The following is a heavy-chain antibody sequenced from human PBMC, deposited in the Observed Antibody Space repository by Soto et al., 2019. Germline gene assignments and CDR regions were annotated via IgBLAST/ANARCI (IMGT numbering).Heavy chain of an antibody. D-gene: IGHD2-15*01. CDR3: AKGVGYCSGGSCEPTSFDY. CDR2: ISGSGGST. Sequence: GGSLRLSSAASGFTFSSYAMSWVRQDTGKRLEWVSAISGSGGSTYYADSVKGRFTISRDNSKNTLYLQMNSLRAEDTAVYYCAKGVGYCSGGSCEPTSFDYWGQGTLVTVSS. CDR1: GFTFSSYA. V-gene: IGHV3-23*01. J-gene: IGHJ4*02.